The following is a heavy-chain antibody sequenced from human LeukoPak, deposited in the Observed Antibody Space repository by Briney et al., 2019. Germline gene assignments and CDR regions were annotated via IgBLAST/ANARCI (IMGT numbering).Heavy chain of an antibody. Sequence: GGSLRLSCAASGVTVSSKYMSWVRQAPGKGLEWVSVIYSGGSTYYADSVKGRFTISRDNSKNTLYLQMNSLRAEDTAVYYCASPLFGELSFDYWGQGTLVTVSS. CDR3: ASPLFGELSFDY. CDR1: GVTVSSKY. J-gene: IGHJ4*02. D-gene: IGHD3-10*01. CDR2: IYSGGST. V-gene: IGHV3-53*01.